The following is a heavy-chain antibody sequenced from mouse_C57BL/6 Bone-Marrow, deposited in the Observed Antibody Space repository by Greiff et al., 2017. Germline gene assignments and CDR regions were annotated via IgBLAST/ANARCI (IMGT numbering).Heavy chain of an antibody. Sequence: EVQLQESGGDLVKPGGSLKLSCAASGFTFSSYGMSWVRQTPDKRLEWVATISSGGSYTYYPDSVKGRFTISRDNAKNTLYLQMSSLKSEDTAMYYCARLPITTVVGFDYWGQGTTLTVSS. D-gene: IGHD1-1*01. CDR1: GFTFSSYG. CDR2: ISSGGSYT. V-gene: IGHV5-6*01. J-gene: IGHJ2*01. CDR3: ARLPITTVVGFDY.